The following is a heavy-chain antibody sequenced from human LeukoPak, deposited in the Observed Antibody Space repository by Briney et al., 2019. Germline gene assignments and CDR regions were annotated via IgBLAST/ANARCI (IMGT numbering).Heavy chain of an antibody. Sequence: SETLSLTCAVYGGSFSGYYWSWIRQPPGKGLEWIGEINHSGSTNYNPSLKSRVTISVDTSKNQFSLKLSSVTAADTAVYYCARVKTIFGVVITYYYYYGMDVWGQGTTVTVSS. CDR3: ARVKTIFGVVITYYYYYGMDV. CDR2: INHSGST. V-gene: IGHV4-34*01. D-gene: IGHD3-3*01. J-gene: IGHJ6*02. CDR1: GGSFSGYY.